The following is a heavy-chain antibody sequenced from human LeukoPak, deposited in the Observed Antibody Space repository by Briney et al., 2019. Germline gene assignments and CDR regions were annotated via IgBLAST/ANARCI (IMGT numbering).Heavy chain of an antibody. CDR3: ARDNTKFDY. Sequence: GGSLRLSCAPSGFTFSSYSMNWVRQAPGNGLEWVSYISSSSSIIYYADSRDGRFTISRDHSKNSMYLQLTSLRGEDTAMYYCARDNTKFDYWGQGTLVTVSS. V-gene: IGHV3-48*01. J-gene: IGHJ4*02. CDR1: GFTFSSYS. CDR2: ISSSSSII.